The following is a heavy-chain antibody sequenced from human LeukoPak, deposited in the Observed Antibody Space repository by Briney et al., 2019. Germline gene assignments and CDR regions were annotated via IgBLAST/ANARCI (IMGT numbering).Heavy chain of an antibody. Sequence: GGSLRLSGAASGFTFSSYWMHWVRQAPGKGLVWVSRINTDGSSTSYADSVKGRLTISRDNAKNTLYLQMNSLRAEDTAVYYCARYSRIAAALGNYYMDVWGKGTTVTVSS. D-gene: IGHD6-13*01. J-gene: IGHJ6*03. CDR1: GFTFSSYW. CDR3: ARYSRIAAALGNYYMDV. CDR2: INTDGSST. V-gene: IGHV3-74*01.